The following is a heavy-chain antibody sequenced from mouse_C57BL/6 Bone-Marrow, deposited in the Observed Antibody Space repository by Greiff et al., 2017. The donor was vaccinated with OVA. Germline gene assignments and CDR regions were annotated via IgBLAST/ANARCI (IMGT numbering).Heavy chain of an antibody. CDR3: ARWGFITTVVATPFAY. D-gene: IGHD1-1*01. J-gene: IGHJ3*01. CDR1: GYTFTSYW. V-gene: IGHV1-55*01. CDR2: IYPGSGST. Sequence: QVQLQQPGAELVKPGASVKMSCKASGYTFTSYWITWVKQRPGHGLEWIGDIYPGSGSTNYNEKFKSKATLTVDTSSSTAYMQLSSLTSEDSAVYYCARWGFITTVVATPFAYWGQGTLVTVSA.